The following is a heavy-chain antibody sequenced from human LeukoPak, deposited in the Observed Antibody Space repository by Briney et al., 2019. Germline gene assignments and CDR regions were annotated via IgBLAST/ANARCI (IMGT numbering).Heavy chain of an antibody. D-gene: IGHD1-26*01. Sequence: SETLSLTCNVSGGSISSSSYYWGWIRPPPGQGLVWIWSIYYSGSTYYTPSLKSRVTISVDTSKNQFSLKLSSVTAADTAVYYCARDVGATPGAFDIWGQGTMVTVS. J-gene: IGHJ3*02. CDR2: IYYSGST. CDR3: ARDVGATPGAFDI. V-gene: IGHV4-39*07. CDR1: GGSISSSSYY.